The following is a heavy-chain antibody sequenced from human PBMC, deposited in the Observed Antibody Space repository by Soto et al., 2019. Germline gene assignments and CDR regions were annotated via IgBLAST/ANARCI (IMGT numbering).Heavy chain of an antibody. CDR3: AIAARLDYYYGMDV. CDR1: GFTFSSYA. J-gene: IGHJ6*02. Sequence: GGSLRLSCAASGFTFSSYAMSWVRQAPGKGLEWVAAISGSGGSTYYADSVKGRFTISRDNSKNTLYLQMNSLRAEDTAVYYCAIAARLDYYYGMDVWGQGTTVTVSS. CDR2: ISGSGGST. V-gene: IGHV3-23*01. D-gene: IGHD6-6*01.